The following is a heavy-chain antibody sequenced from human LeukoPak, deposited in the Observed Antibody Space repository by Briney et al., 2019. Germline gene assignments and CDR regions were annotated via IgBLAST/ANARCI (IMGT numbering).Heavy chain of an antibody. D-gene: IGHD3-16*01. CDR2: VNPDGSSL. Sequence: GGSLRLSCAASGFTFSNYWMHWVRQDPEKELVWVSRVNPDGSSLTYANSVKGRFTSSRDNARNTLYLQMNRLRVEDTAVYYCARGGSYGDYWGQGILVTVSS. CDR3: ARGGSYGDY. CDR1: GFTFSNYW. V-gene: IGHV3-74*01. J-gene: IGHJ4*02.